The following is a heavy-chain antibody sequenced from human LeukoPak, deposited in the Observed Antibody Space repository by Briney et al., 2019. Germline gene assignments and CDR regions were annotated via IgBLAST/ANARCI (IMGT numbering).Heavy chain of an antibody. V-gene: IGHV3-30*18. CDR2: ISYDGSNK. CDR1: GFTFSSYV. Sequence: GGSLRLSCAASGFTFSSYVMHWVRQAPGKGLEWVAVISYDGSNKYYVDSVKGRFTISRDNSKNTLYLQMNSLRAEDTAVYYCAKDTLRGGGPIWYWGQGTLVTVFS. J-gene: IGHJ4*02. CDR3: AKDTLRGGGPIWY. D-gene: IGHD2-21*01.